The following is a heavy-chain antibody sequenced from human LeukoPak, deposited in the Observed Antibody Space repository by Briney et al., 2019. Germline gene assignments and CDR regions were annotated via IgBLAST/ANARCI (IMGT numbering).Heavy chain of an antibody. Sequence: SGTLSLTCTVSGGSIRSYYWSWIRQPPGKGLEWIGYIYYSGSANYNPSLKSRVTISVDTSKNQFSLKLSSVTAADTAVYYCARRRGGYSYGSAFDYWGQGTLVTVSS. D-gene: IGHD5-18*01. CDR1: GGSIRSYY. J-gene: IGHJ4*02. CDR2: IYYSGSA. V-gene: IGHV4-59*08. CDR3: ARRRGGYSYGSAFDY.